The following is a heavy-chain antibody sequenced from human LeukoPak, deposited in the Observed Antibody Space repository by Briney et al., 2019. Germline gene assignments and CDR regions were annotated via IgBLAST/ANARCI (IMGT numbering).Heavy chain of an antibody. CDR2: IWYDGSNK. CDR1: GFTFSTYG. CDR3: ARDLEIGSSSYYFDY. V-gene: IGHV3-33*01. J-gene: IGHJ4*02. Sequence: GGALRLSCAASGFTFSTYGMHWVRQAPGKGLEWVAVIWYDGSNKYYADSVRGRFTISRDNFKNTLYLQMNSLRAEDTAVYYCARDLEIGSSSYYFDYWGQGTLVTVSS. D-gene: IGHD3-3*01.